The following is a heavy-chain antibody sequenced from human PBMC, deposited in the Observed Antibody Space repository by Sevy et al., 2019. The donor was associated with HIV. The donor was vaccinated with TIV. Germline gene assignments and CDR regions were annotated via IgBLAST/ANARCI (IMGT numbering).Heavy chain of an antibody. J-gene: IGHJ4*02. CDR1: GFIFSGYS. D-gene: IGHD6-25*01. Sequence: GGSLRLSCAVSGFIFSGYSMNWVRQAPGKGLEWVSYISSSSDIMYYADPVKGPFTISRDKARNSLYLQMNSLRDEDTAVYYCARTIAATETFDYWGQGALVTVSS. V-gene: IGHV3-48*02. CDR2: ISSSSDIM. CDR3: ARTIAATETFDY.